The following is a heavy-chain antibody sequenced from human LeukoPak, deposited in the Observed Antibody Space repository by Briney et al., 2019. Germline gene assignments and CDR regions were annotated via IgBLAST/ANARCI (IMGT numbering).Heavy chain of an antibody. CDR3: ARAPSEIGGYYPEYFRH. CDR1: GFTFSSYW. V-gene: IGHV3-74*01. CDR2: IKSDGST. Sequence: GGSLRLSCAASGFTFSSYWMHWVRQIPGKGLVWVSRIKSDGSTNYADSVKGRFTISRDNAKNTLSLQMNSLRAEDAGVYYCARAPSEIGGYYPEYFRHWGQGTLVAVSS. D-gene: IGHD3-22*01. J-gene: IGHJ1*01.